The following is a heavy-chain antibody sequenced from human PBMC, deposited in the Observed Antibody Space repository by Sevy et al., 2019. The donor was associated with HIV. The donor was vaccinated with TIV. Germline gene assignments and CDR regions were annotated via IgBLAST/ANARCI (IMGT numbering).Heavy chain of an antibody. J-gene: IGHJ4*02. CDR3: ARGGYYYDSSGYPNDFYYFDY. Sequence: GGSLRLSCAASGFTFSSYAMHWVRQAPGKGLEWVAVISYDGSNKYYADSVKGRFTISRDNSKNTLNLQMNSLRAEDTAVYYCARGGYYYDSSGYPNDFYYFDYWGQGTLVTVSS. D-gene: IGHD3-22*01. CDR2: ISYDGSNK. CDR1: GFTFSSYA. V-gene: IGHV3-30-3*01.